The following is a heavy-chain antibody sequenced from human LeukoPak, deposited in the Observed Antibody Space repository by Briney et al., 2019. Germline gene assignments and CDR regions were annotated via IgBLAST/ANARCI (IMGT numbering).Heavy chain of an antibody. CDR3: ARGCSGGSCYNFDY. Sequence: GASVKVSCKASGYTFTSYAMHWVRQAPAQRLEWMGWINAGNGNTKYSQKFQGRVTITRVTSASTAYMELSSLRSEDTAVYYCARGCSGGSCYNFDYWGQGTLVTVSS. J-gene: IGHJ4*02. CDR1: GYTFTSYA. CDR2: INAGNGNT. D-gene: IGHD2-15*01. V-gene: IGHV1-3*01.